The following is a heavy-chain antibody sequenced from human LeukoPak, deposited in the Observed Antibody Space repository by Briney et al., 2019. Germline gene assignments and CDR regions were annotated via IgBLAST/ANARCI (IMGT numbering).Heavy chain of an antibody. CDR2: ISYDGSNK. V-gene: IGHV3-30*04. CDR1: GFTFSSYA. D-gene: IGHD4-17*01. CDR3: CSTVTLLMTDY. J-gene: IGHJ4*02. Sequence: PGGSLRLSCAASGFTFSSYAMHWVRQAPGKGLEWVAVISYDGSNKYYADSVKGRFTISRDNSKNTLYLQMNSLRAEDTAVYYCCSTVTLLMTDYWGQGTLVTVSS.